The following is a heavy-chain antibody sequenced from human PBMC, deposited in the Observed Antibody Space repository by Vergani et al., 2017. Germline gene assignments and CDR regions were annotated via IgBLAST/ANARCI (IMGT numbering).Heavy chain of an antibody. Sequence: EVQLVQSGAEVKKPGESLKISCKGSGYNFTNYWIAWVRQMPGKGLEWMGIIYPGDSDTRYSPSFQGQVTISADKSITTDYLQWSSLKASDTAMYYCTGFDWGSFPFDYWGQGTLVTVSS. D-gene: IGHD7-27*01. V-gene: IGHV5-51*03. CDR3: TGFDWGSFPFDY. CDR2: IYPGDSDT. J-gene: IGHJ4*02. CDR1: GYNFTNYW.